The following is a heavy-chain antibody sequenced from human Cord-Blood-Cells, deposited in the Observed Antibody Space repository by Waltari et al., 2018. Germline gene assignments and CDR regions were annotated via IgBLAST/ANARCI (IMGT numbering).Heavy chain of an antibody. CDR1: GFTFSSYA. D-gene: IGHD4-17*01. J-gene: IGHJ4*02. V-gene: IGHV3-23*01. CDR3: AKYGDYALWGSYFDY. Sequence: EVQLLESGGGLVQPGGSLRLSCAASGFTFSSYAMSWVRQAPGKGLEWVSAISGSSGSTYYADSVKGRFTISRDNSKNTLYLQMNSLRAEDTAVYYCAKYGDYALWGSYFDYWGQGTLVTVSS. CDR2: ISGSSGST.